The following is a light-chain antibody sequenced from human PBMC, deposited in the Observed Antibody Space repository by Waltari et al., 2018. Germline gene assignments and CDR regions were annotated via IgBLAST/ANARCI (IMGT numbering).Light chain of an antibody. CDR2: GAS. CDR3: QERGRT. J-gene: IGKJ1*01. CDR1: QSVGSF. V-gene: IGKV3-11*01. Sequence: EIVLTQSPGTLSLSPGERATLSCRASQSVGSFLAWYQQKPGQLPRLLIYGASTRATGIPARFSGSGSGTEFTLTISSLQAEDFAVYYCQERGRTFGQGTKVEIK.